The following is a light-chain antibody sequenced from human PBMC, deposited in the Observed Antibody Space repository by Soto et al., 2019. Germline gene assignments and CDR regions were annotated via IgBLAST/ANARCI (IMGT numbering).Light chain of an antibody. V-gene: IGLV2-11*01. CDR2: DVT. CDR1: STDVGGYHY. CDR3: CSYAGGYSLGR. Sequence: QSVLTQPRSVSGSPGQSVTISCTGTSTDVGGYHYVSWYQQYPGRAPTLIISDVTKRPSGVPDRFSGSKSGNTAALTMSGLQPEDEGDYCGCSYAGGYSLGRFGGGSKLTVL. J-gene: IGLJ2*01.